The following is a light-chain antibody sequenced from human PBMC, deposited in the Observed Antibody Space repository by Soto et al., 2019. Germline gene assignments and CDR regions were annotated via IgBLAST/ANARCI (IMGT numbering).Light chain of an antibody. Sequence: EIAVTQSPATLSVSPGERAILSCRTSQSVSSNLAWYQQKPGLAPRLLIYSASTRATGIPARFSGSGSGTEFTLTSSSLQSEDRAVYYCQQYDNRPAFTFGPGTRLD. J-gene: IGKJ3*01. CDR3: QQYDNRPAFT. CDR2: SAS. V-gene: IGKV3-15*01. CDR1: QSVSSN.